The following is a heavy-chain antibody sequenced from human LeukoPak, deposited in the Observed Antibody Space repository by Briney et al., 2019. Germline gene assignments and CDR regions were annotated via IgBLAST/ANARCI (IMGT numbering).Heavy chain of an antibody. J-gene: IGHJ4*02. V-gene: IGHV3-7*04. D-gene: IGHD5-18*01. CDR3: ATDRYRYAN. Sequence: GGSLRLSCAASGFTFSSYWMSWVRQAPGKGLEWVANIKQDGSEKYYVDSVKGRFTISRDNAKNSLYLQLSSLRAEDTAVYYCATDRYRYANWGQGTLVTVSS. CDR2: IKQDGSEK. CDR1: GFTFSSYW.